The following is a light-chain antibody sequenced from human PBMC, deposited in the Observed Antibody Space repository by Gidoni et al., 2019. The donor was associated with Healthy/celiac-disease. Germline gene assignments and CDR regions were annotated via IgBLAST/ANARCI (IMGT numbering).Light chain of an antibody. CDR2: AAS. Sequence: IQMTQSPSSLSASVGDRVTITCRESQSISNYLNWYQQKPGKAPKLLIYAASSLQSGVPSRFRGSGSGTDFTLTISRLQPEDFATYYCQQSYSAPRTCGQGTKVEIK. V-gene: IGKV1-39*01. CDR1: QSISNY. J-gene: IGKJ1*01. CDR3: QQSYSAPRT.